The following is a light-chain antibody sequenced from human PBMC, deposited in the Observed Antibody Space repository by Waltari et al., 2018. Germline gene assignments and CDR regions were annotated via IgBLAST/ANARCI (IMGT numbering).Light chain of an antibody. CDR1: TSYVSTYNY. V-gene: IGLV2-14*03. CDR3: SSYISSSTLEL. J-gene: IGLJ2*01. Sequence: QSALTQPASVSGSPGQSITISCTGTTSYVSTYNYFPWYQQHPGNAPNLIIFDVSIRPSGVSNRFSGSKSGNTASLTISGLQAEDEADYYCSSYISSSTLELFGGGTSLTVL. CDR2: DVS.